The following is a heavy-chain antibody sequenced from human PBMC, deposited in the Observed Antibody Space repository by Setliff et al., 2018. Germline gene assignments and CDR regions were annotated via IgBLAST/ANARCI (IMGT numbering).Heavy chain of an antibody. CDR1: GESIRSNNW. CDR3: ARGGGRYYSAS. V-gene: IGHV4-4*02. CDR2: IYQSGTT. Sequence: SETLSLTCTVSGESIRSNNWWNWVRQPPGKGLEWIGDIYQSGTTNYNPSLKSRVTISADTSKNQFSLKLSSVTAADTAVYYCARGGGRYYSASWGQGTLVTVSS. J-gene: IGHJ4*02. D-gene: IGHD3-16*01.